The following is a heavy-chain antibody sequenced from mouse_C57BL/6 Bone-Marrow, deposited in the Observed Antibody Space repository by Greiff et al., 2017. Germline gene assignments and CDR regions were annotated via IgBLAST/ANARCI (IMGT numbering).Heavy chain of an antibody. CDR2: ISSGSSTI. V-gene: IGHV5-17*01. D-gene: IGHD3-3*01. CDR1: GFTFSDYG. J-gene: IGHJ3*01. CDR3: ARGTRFAY. Sequence: EMQGVESGGGLVKPGGSLKLSCAASGFTFSDYGMHWVRQAPEKGLEWVAYISSGSSTIYYADTVKGRFTISRDNAKNTLFLQMTSLRSEDTAMYYCARGTRFAYWGQGTLVTVSA.